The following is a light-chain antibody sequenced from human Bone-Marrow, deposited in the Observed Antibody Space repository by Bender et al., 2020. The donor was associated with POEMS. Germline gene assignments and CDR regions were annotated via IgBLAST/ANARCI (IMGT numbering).Light chain of an antibody. Sequence: SYELTQPPSVSVSPGQTARITCSGDKVGNKYIFWYQQKSGQSPVLVIFEDKKRPSGIPERFSGSNSGNTATLTISATQAMDEGDYFCQAWDTDTSVVFGGGTKLTVL. J-gene: IGLJ2*01. CDR3: QAWDTDTSVV. CDR2: EDK. V-gene: IGLV3-1*01. CDR1: KVGNKY.